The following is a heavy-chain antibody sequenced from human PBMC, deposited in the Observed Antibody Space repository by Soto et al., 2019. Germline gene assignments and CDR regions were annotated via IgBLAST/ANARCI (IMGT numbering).Heavy chain of an antibody. CDR1: GYTFTSYA. CDR2: INAGNGNT. Sequence: QVQLVQSGAEVKKPGASVKVSCKASGYTFTSYAMHWVRQAPGQRLEWMGWINAGNGNTKYSQKFQGRVTITRDTSASTAYMELSSLRSEDTAVYYCARSHYYGSGSRRLQYYFDYWGQGTLVTVSS. V-gene: IGHV1-3*01. J-gene: IGHJ4*02. D-gene: IGHD3-10*01. CDR3: ARSHYYGSGSRRLQYYFDY.